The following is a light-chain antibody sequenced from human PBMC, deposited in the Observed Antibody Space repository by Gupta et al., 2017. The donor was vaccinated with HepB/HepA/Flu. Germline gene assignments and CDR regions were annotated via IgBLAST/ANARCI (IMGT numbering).Light chain of an antibody. V-gene: IGKV1-39*01. CDR3: QQSDNIPLT. CDR1: QSISNF. Sequence: DIQMTQSPSSLSASVGDRVTITCRASQSISNFLNWYQHKPGKAPKLLIYAASSLQSGVPSRFSGSGSGTDFTLTISSLQPEDFATYYCQQSDNIPLTFGGGTKVEIK. J-gene: IGKJ4*01. CDR2: AAS.